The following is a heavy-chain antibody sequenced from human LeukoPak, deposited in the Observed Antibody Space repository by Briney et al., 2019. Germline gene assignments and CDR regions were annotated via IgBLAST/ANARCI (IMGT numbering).Heavy chain of an antibody. D-gene: IGHD5-18*01. CDR3: VRGGTAMVDY. CDR1: GDSISSNNW. V-gene: IGHV4-4*02. CDR2: IYHSGST. Sequence: SETLSLTCAVSGDSISSNNWWSWVRQPPGKGLEWIGEIYHSGSTNYNPSLKSRVTISVDKSKNQFSLKLTSVTAADTAVYYCVRGGTAMVDYWGQGTLATVSS. J-gene: IGHJ4*02.